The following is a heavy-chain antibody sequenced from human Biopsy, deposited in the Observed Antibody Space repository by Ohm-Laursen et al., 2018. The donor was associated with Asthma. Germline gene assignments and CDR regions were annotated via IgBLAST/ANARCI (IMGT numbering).Heavy chain of an antibody. CDR3: ARDYDGDYVQRHLPLAY. CDR2: IIPFYGTA. V-gene: IGHV1-69*13. D-gene: IGHD4-17*01. CDR1: GGTFSTFG. J-gene: IGHJ4*02. Sequence: SVKVSRKSSGGTFSTFGISWVRQAPGQGLEWMGRIIPFYGTATYAQNFQGRLTLTADESTSTAYMELSSLRSEDTAVYFCARDYDGDYVQRHLPLAYWGQGTLVTVSS.